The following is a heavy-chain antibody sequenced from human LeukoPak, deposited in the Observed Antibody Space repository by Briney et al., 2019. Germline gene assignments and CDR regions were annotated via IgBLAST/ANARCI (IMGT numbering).Heavy chain of an antibody. CDR2: IYSGGST. Sequence: AGGSLRLSCAASGFTFSSYSMSWVRQAPGKGLEWVSVIYSGGSTYYADSVKGRFTISRDNSKNTLFLQMNSLRAEDTAVYYCARGIVVAAPVYWGQGTLVTVSS. D-gene: IGHD6-19*01. CDR3: ARGIVVAAPVY. V-gene: IGHV3-66*01. CDR1: GFTFSSYS. J-gene: IGHJ4*02.